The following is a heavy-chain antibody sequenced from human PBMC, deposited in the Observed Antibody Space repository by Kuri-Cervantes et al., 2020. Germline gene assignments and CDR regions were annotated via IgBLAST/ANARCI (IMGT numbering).Heavy chain of an antibody. J-gene: IGHJ3*02. Sequence: SVKVSCKASGGTFSSYATSWVRQAPGQGLEWMGGIIPIFGTANYAQKFQGRVTITADESTSTAYMELSSLRSEDTAVYYCAATVDKPFGEPVHAFDIWGQGTMVTVSS. CDR3: AATVDKPFGEPVHAFDI. V-gene: IGHV1-69*13. CDR2: IIPIFGTA. D-gene: IGHD3-10*01. CDR1: GGTFSSYA.